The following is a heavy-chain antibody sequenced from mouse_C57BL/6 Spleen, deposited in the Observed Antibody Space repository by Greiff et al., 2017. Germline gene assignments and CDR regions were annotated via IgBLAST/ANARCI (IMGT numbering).Heavy chain of an antibody. CDR3: ASTDSSGYPWFAY. J-gene: IGHJ3*01. V-gene: IGHV1-72*01. CDR2: IDPNSGGT. CDR1: GYTFTSYW. Sequence: QVQLHQPGAELVKPGASVKLSCKASGYTFTSYWMHWVKQRPGRGLEWIGRIDPNSGGTKYNEKFKSKATLTVDQPSSTAYMQLSSLKSVDSAVYYCASTDSSGYPWFAYWGQGTLVTVSA. D-gene: IGHD3-2*02.